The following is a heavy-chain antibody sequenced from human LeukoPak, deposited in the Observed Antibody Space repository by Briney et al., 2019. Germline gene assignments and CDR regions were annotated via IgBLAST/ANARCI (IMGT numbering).Heavy chain of an antibody. CDR3: ARVGGYFQFDY. D-gene: IGHD5-12*01. V-gene: IGHV3-30-3*01. CDR2: ISYDGSNK. CDR1: GFTFSNYA. J-gene: IGHJ4*02. Sequence: PGGSLRLSCAASGFTFSNYAMHWVRQAPGKGLEWVAVISYDGSNKYYADSVKGRFTIPRDNSKNTLYLQMNSLRAEDTAVYYCARVGGYFQFDYWGQGTLVTVSS.